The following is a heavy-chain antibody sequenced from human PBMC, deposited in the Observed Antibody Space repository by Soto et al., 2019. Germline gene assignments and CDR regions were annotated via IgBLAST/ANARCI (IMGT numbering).Heavy chain of an antibody. CDR3: ARDGRYSGSYGGYYFDY. Sequence: ASVKVSCKASGYTFTGYYMHWVRQAPGQGLEWMGWINPNSGGTNYAQKFQGRVTITADKSTSTAYMELSSLRSEDTAVYYCARDGRYSGSYGGYYFDYWGQGTLVTVSS. CDR2: INPNSGGT. D-gene: IGHD1-26*01. CDR1: GYTFTGYY. J-gene: IGHJ4*02. V-gene: IGHV1-2*02.